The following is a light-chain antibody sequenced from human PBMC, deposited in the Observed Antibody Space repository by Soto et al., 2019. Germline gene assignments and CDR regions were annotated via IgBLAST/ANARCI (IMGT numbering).Light chain of an antibody. J-gene: IGKJ2*01. CDR3: QQYNNWRSYT. CDR1: QSVSSSY. V-gene: IGKV3-15*01. Sequence: EVVLTQSPATLSLSPGGRATLSCRASQSVSSSYLAWYQQKPGQAPRLLIYGASTRATGIPDRFSGSGSGTDFTLTISSLQSEDFAVYFCQQYNNWRSYTFGQGTKVDIK. CDR2: GAS.